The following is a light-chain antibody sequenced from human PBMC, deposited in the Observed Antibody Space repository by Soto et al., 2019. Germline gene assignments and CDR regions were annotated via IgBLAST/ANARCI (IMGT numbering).Light chain of an antibody. CDR3: GTWDSSLSAGGYV. V-gene: IGLV1-51*01. CDR1: SSNIGNNY. J-gene: IGLJ1*01. CDR2: YNN. Sequence: QSVLTQPPSVSAAPGQKVTISCSGSSSNIGNNYVSWYQQLPGAAPKLLIFYNNKRPSGIPDRFSCSKSGTSATLRITGLQTGDEADYYCGTWDSSLSAGGYVFGTGTKVTVL.